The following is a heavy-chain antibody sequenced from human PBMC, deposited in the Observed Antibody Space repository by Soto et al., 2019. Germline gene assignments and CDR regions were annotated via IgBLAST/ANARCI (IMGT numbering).Heavy chain of an antibody. CDR3: ARGRRANFAP. CDR2: VNPNSGNT. Sequence: GASVKVSCKASGYTFINYGIMWVRRVPGQGLEWMGWVNPNSGNTGYAQKFQDRVTMTRDRFISTAYMELSSLTYEDTAVYYCARGRRANFAPWGQGTLVTVSS. J-gene: IGHJ5*02. CDR1: GYTFINYG. V-gene: IGHV1-8*01. D-gene: IGHD6-25*01.